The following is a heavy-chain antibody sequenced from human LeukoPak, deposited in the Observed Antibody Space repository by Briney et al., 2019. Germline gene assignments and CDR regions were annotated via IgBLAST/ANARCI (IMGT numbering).Heavy chain of an antibody. V-gene: IGHV4-38-2*02. J-gene: IGHJ6*03. CDR3: ARFAGGSSGYFYYMDV. CDR2: FYHSGST. Sequence: PSETLSLTCTVSGYSISNGYYWGWMRQPPGRGLEWIGSFYHSGSTYSNPSLKSRVTISVDTSKIQFSLKLSSVTAADAAIYYCARFAGGSSGYFYYMDVWGKGTTVTVSS. D-gene: IGHD6-19*01. CDR1: GYSISNGYY.